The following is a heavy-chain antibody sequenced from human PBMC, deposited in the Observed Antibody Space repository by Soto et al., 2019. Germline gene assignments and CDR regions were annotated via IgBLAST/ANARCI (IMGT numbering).Heavy chain of an antibody. J-gene: IGHJ5*02. D-gene: IGHD2-2*01. V-gene: IGHV3-23*01. CDR1: GFTFSSYA. CDR2: ISGSGGST. Sequence: GGSLRLSCAASGFTFSSYAMSWVRQAPGKGLEWVSAISGSGGSTYYADSVKGRFTISRDNSKNTLYLQMNSLRAEDTAVYYCAKDRPPVVPAAMPYWFDPWGQGTLVTVSS. CDR3: AKDRPPVVPAAMPYWFDP.